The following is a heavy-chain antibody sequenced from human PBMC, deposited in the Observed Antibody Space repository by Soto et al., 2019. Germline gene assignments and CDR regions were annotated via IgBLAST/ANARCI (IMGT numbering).Heavy chain of an antibody. D-gene: IGHD5-18*01. J-gene: IGHJ5*02. V-gene: IGHV4-30-4*01. CDR3: AKGRGYSYGLDP. Sequence: LSLTCTVSGDSISSNNNYWSWIRQPPGEGLEWIGFISYSGTTSYSPSLKSRVAISLDTSKNQFSLSLSSVTAADTAVYYCAKGRGYSYGLDPWGQGTLVTVSS. CDR2: ISYSGTT. CDR1: GDSISSNNNY.